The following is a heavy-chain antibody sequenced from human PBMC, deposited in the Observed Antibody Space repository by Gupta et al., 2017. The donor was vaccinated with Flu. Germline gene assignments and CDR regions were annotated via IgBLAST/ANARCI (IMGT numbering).Heavy chain of an antibody. CDR1: GFTFDDYA. J-gene: IGHJ4*02. CDR2: ISWNSDSI. V-gene: IGHV3-9*01. Sequence: DVQLVESGGGLVQPGRSLRLSCAASGFTFDDYAMHWVRQAPGKGLEWVSGISWNSDSIGYADSVKGRFTISRDNAKNSLYLQMNSLRAEDTALYYCTRSRFLEWPNDYWGQGTLVTVSS. CDR3: TRSRFLEWPNDY. D-gene: IGHD3-3*01.